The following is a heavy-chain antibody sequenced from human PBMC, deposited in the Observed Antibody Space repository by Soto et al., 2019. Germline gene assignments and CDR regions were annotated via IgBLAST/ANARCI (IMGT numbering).Heavy chain of an antibody. CDR2: INSDGSST. D-gene: IGHD2-15*01. CDR3: VRTSLVVAAATRQDY. Sequence: EVQLVESGGGLVQPGGSLSLSCAASGFTFSSYWMHWVRQAPGKGVVWVSRINSDGSSTSYADSVKGRFTISRDNAKNTLYLQMNSLRAEDTAVYYCVRTSLVVAAATRQDYWGQGTLVTVSS. CDR1: GFTFSSYW. J-gene: IGHJ4*02. V-gene: IGHV3-74*01.